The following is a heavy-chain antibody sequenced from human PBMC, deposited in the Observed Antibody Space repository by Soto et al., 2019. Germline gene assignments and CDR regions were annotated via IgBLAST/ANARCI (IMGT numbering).Heavy chain of an antibody. CDR2: IYCDDDK. J-gene: IGHJ5*02. D-gene: IGHD6-13*01. CDR1: GFSLSTSGLG. V-gene: IGHV2-5*02. Sequence: SGPTLVNPTQTLTLTCTFSGFSLSTSGLGLGWIRQPPGRALEWLSLIYCDDDKRYSPSLKSRLTITKDTSKSQGFVEMTSVAPVETPTYYCAHSSQQLVPGDNRFDPGAQGPLVTV. CDR3: AHSSQQLVPGDNRFDP.